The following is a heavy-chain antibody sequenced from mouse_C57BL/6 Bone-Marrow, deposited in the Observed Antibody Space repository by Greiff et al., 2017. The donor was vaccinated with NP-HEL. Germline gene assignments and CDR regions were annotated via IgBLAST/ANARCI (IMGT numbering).Heavy chain of an antibody. CDR3: ARRRRWYFDV. CDR1: GYAFSSYW. CDR2: IYPGDGDT. V-gene: IGHV1-80*01. J-gene: IGHJ1*03. Sequence: VMLKDSGAELVKPGASVKISCKASGYAFSSYWMNWVKQRPGKGLEWIGQIYPGDGDTNYNGKFKGKATLTADKSSSTAYMQLSSLTSEDSAVYFCARRRRWYFDVWGTGTTVTVSS.